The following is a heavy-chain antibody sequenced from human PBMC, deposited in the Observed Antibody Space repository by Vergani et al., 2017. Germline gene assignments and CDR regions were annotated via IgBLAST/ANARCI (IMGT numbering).Heavy chain of an antibody. CDR2: TSYDGGNK. V-gene: IGHV3-30*03. J-gene: IGHJ4*02. Sequence: QVQLVESGGGVAQPGRSLRLSCAASGFTFSNYGMHWVRQAPGKGLEWVAVTSYDGGNKYYADSVKGRFTISRDNSKNTLYLQMNSLRAEDTAVYYCASVVHCSSTSCYRGYFDYWGQGTLVTVSS. CDR1: GFTFSNYG. D-gene: IGHD2-2*01. CDR3: ASVVHCSSTSCYRGYFDY.